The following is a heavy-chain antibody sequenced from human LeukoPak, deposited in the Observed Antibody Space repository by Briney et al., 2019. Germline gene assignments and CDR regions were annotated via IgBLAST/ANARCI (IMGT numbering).Heavy chain of an antibody. V-gene: IGHV3-23*01. D-gene: IGHD4-17*01. Sequence: GGSLRLSCAASGFTFSSYAMSWVRQAPGKGLEWASAISGSGGSTYYADSVKGRFTISRDNSKNTLYLQMNSLRAEDTAVYYCASMTTVTYTTFDYWGQGTLVTVSS. CDR3: ASMTTVTYTTFDY. J-gene: IGHJ4*02. CDR2: ISGSGGST. CDR1: GFTFSSYA.